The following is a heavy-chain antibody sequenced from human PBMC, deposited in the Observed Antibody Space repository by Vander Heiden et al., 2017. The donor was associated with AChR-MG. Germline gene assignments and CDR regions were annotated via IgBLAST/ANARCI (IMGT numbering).Heavy chain of an antibody. CDR1: GGTFSSYA. D-gene: IGHD2-2*01. V-gene: IGHV1-69*01. J-gene: IGHJ4*02. CDR3: ARAPEYCSSTSCYLNFDY. Sequence: QVQLVQSGAEVKKPWSSVKVSCKASGGTFSSYAISGVRQAPGQGLEWRGGIIPSYGTANYAQKFQGRVTITADESTSTAYMERSSMRSEDTAVYYCARAPEYCSSTSCYLNFDYWGQGTLVTVSS. CDR2: IIPSYGTA.